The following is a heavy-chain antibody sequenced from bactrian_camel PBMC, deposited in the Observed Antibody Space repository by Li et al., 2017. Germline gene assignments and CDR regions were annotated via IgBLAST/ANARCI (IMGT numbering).Heavy chain of an antibody. J-gene: IGHJ4*01. V-gene: IGHV3S25*01. CDR1: GFTFSSYW. Sequence: QLVESGGASVQAGGFLRLSCAASGFTFSSYWMYWVRQAPGEGLEWVSSIDRSDGTTYYAHSVKGRVTISRDNAKNTVHLQMNSLKPEDTAVYYCVANGGQDWVDNYWGQGTQVTVS. CDR2: IDRSDGTT. CDR3: VANGGQDWVDNY. D-gene: IGHD2*01.